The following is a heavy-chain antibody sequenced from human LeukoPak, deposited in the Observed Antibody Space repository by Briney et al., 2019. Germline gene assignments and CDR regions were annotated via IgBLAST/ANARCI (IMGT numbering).Heavy chain of an antibody. CDR1: GFTFDDYG. Sequence: PGGSLRLSCAASGFTFDDYGMSWVRQAPGKGLEWVSGINWNGGSTGYADSVKGRFSISRDNAKNSLYLQMNTLRAEDTAVYYCARELGHSSNWEIDYWGQGTLVTVSS. D-gene: IGHD6-13*01. CDR2: INWNGGST. CDR3: ARELGHSSNWEIDY. V-gene: IGHV3-20*04. J-gene: IGHJ4*02.